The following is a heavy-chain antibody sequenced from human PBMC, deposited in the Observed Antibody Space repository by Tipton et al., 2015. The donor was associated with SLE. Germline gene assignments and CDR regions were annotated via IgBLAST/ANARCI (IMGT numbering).Heavy chain of an antibody. CDR1: RGSFSGYY. CDR3: TRGGRGDGANPFDP. V-gene: IGHV4-34*01. CDR2: TTHSGKT. J-gene: IGHJ5*02. Sequence: TLSLTCAVYRGSFSGYYWSWIRRPPGKGLEWIGETTHSGKTNYNPSLKSRVTISADTSKNQFSPKLTSVTVADTAVYYCTRGGRGDGANPFDPWGQGTLVTVSS. D-gene: IGHD4/OR15-4a*01.